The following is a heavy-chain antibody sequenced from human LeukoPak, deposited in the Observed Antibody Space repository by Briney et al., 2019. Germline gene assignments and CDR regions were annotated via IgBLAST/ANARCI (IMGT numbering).Heavy chain of an antibody. J-gene: IGHJ6*04. Sequence: ASVKVSCKASGYTFTGYYMHWVRQAPGQGLEWMGWINPNSGGTNYAQKFQGRVTMTRDTSISTAYMELSRLRSDDTAVYYCARDSDCSGGSCHLDVWGKGTTVTVSS. V-gene: IGHV1-2*02. CDR1: GYTFTGYY. D-gene: IGHD2-15*01. CDR2: INPNSGGT. CDR3: ARDSDCSGGSCHLDV.